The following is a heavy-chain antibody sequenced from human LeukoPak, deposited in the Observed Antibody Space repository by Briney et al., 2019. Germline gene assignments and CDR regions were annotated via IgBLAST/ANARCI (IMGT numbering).Heavy chain of an antibody. V-gene: IGHV3-7*01. J-gene: IGHJ4*02. Sequence: GGSLRLSCAASGFTFSGYWMSWVRQAPGKGLEWVANINKDGSERYNVDSVKGRFTISRDNANKSLYLQMNSLRAKDTSVYYCARESKGRSKIDYWGQGTLVTVSS. CDR2: INKDGSER. CDR3: ARESKGRSKIDY. D-gene: IGHD4-17*01. CDR1: GFTFSGYW.